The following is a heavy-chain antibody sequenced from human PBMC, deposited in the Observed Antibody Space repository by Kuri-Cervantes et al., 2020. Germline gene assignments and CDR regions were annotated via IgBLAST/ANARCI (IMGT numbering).Heavy chain of an antibody. Sequence: GESLKISCTASGFTFGDYAMSWVRQAPGKGLEWVANIKQDGSEKYYVDSVKGRFTISRDNAKNSLYLQMNSLRAEDTAVYYCARDSILTGTYYGMDVWGQGTTVTVSS. CDR3: ARDSILTGTYYGMDV. J-gene: IGHJ6*02. D-gene: IGHD3-9*01. CDR2: IKQDGSEK. CDR1: GFTFGDYA. V-gene: IGHV3-7*01.